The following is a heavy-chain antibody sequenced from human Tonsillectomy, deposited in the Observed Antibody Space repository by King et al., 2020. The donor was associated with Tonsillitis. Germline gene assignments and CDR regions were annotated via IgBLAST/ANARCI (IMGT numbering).Heavy chain of an antibody. D-gene: IGHD2-2*01. J-gene: IGHJ6*02. CDR3: ARDSVVVVPAATLNYYYYYGMDV. V-gene: IGHV4-59*01. Sequence: VQLQESGPGLVKPSETLSLTCTVSGGSISSYYWSWIRQPPGKGLEWIGYIYYSGSTNYNPSLKSRVTISVDTSKNQFSLKLSSVTAAETAVYYCARDSVVVVPAATLNYYYYYGMDVWGQGTTVTVSS. CDR1: GGSISSYY. CDR2: IYYSGST.